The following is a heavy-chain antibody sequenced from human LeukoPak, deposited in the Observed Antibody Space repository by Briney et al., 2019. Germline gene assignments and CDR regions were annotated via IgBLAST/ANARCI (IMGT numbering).Heavy chain of an antibody. Sequence: SETLSLTCTVSGSSISNYHWSWIRQPPGKGLEWIGYIYNIGNTNYNPSLKSRVTISVDTSKKQFSLRLISVTAADTAVYYCARDRGVGFDPWGQGTLVTVSS. J-gene: IGHJ5*02. CDR2: IYNIGNT. CDR3: ARDRGVGFDP. CDR1: GSSISNYH. V-gene: IGHV4-59*01. D-gene: IGHD2-15*01.